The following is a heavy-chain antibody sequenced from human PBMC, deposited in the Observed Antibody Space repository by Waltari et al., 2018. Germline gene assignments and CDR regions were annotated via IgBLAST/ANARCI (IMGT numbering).Heavy chain of an antibody. CDR2: INYRGST. D-gene: IGHD3-10*01. CDR1: GGSISSTNYF. J-gene: IGHJ4*02. Sequence: GGSISSTNYFWGWIRQPPGKGLEYIGIINYRGSTYYNPSLKSRLTISVDTSKNQFSLNLNSVTAADTALYYCARRWGSGSPYFDFWGQGTLVTVSS. V-gene: IGHV4-39*01. CDR3: ARRWGSGSPYFDF.